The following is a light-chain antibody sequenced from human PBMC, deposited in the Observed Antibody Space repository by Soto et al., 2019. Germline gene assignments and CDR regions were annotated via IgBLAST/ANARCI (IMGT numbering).Light chain of an antibody. V-gene: IGKV3-15*01. CDR3: QQYKKWPPLH. CDR2: GAF. Sequence: EIVMTQSPATLSVSPGETATLSCRASQSVAFHLAWYQQKPGQGPRLLIYGAFTMATGIPARFSGSGSGTEFTLTISSLQSEDFAVYYCQQYKKWPPLHFGGGTKVEIK. CDR1: QSVAFH. J-gene: IGKJ4*01.